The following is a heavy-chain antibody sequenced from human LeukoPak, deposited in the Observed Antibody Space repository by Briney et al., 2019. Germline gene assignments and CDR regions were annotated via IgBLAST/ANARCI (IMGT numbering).Heavy chain of an antibody. V-gene: IGHV3-48*03. CDR2: ISSSGSTI. Sequence: PGGSLRLSCAASGFTFSSYEMNWVRQAPGKGLEWVSYISSSGSTIYYADSVKGRFTISRDNAKNSLYLQMNSLRAEDTAVYYCVRETTMVRGVIDYWGQGTLVTVSS. CDR1: GFTFSSYE. J-gene: IGHJ4*02. CDR3: VRETTMVRGVIDY. D-gene: IGHD3-10*01.